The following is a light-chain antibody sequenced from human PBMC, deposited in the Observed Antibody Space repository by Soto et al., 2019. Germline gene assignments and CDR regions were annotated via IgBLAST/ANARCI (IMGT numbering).Light chain of an antibody. CDR2: DVS. V-gene: IGKV1-5*01. Sequence: DIQMIQSPSTLSASVGERVTITCRASQSVSNWLAWYQQKPGKAPKLLIYDVSSLESGVPSRFSGSGSGTEFILTISSLQPDDFATYYCQQYDSYSWTFDQGTKVEMK. CDR1: QSVSNW. CDR3: QQYDSYSWT. J-gene: IGKJ1*01.